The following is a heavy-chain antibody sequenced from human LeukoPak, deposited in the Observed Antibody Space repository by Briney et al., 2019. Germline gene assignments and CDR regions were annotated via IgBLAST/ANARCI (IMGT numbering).Heavy chain of an antibody. CDR1: VYTFTGYY. Sequence: SVKLSCKASVYTFTGYYVHCVRHAPGQAFEWMGYINPNRGGTNYGKKCQGKVTMARVTTISAAYMELSRMRFDNMAVYYCAIDIDFRSCYYTGIHFYGMDVWGQGTTVTVSS. V-gene: IGHV1-2*02. CDR2: INPNRGGT. CDR3: AIDIDFRSCYYTGIHFYGMDV. D-gene: IGHD3-3*01. J-gene: IGHJ6*02.